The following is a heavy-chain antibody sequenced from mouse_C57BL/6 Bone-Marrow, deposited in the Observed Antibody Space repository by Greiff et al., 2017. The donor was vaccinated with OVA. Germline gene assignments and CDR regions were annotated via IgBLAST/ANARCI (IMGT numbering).Heavy chain of an antibody. CDR1: GYTFTSYG. J-gene: IGHJ2*01. D-gene: IGHD2-1*01. CDR3: ATGYYGNPFDY. CDR2: IYPRSGNT. Sequence: QVQLKESGAELARPGASVKLSCKASGYTFTSYGISWVKQRTGQGLEWIGEIYPRSGNTYYNEKFKGKATLTADKSSSTAYMELRSLTSEDSAVYFCATGYYGNPFDYWGQGTTLTVSS. V-gene: IGHV1-81*01.